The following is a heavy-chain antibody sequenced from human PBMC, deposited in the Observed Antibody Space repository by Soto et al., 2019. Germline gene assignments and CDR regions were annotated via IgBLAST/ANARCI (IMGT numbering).Heavy chain of an antibody. CDR1: GFTFSSYA. CDR3: ARGGRWLQSSFDY. CDR2: ISYDGSNK. V-gene: IGHV3-30-3*01. J-gene: IGHJ4*02. D-gene: IGHD3-16*01. Sequence: QVQLVESGGGVVQPGRSLRLSCAASGFTFSSYAMHWVRQAPGKGLEWVAVISYDGSNKYYADSVKGRFTISRDNXTNALYLQMNSLRAEDTAVYYCARGGRWLQSSFDYWGQGTLVTVSS.